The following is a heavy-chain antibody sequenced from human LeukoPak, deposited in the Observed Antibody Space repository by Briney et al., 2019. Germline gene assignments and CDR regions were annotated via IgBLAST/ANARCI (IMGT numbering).Heavy chain of an antibody. CDR2: MNPNSGNT. D-gene: IGHD1-26*01. Sequence: ASVKVSCKASGYTFTSYDINWVRQATGQGLEWMGWMNPNSGNTGCAQKFQGRVTITRNTSISTAYMELSSLRSEDTAVYYCARSPNYIVGASEWGQGTLVTVSS. J-gene: IGHJ4*02. V-gene: IGHV1-8*03. CDR3: ARSPNYIVGASE. CDR1: GYTFTSYD.